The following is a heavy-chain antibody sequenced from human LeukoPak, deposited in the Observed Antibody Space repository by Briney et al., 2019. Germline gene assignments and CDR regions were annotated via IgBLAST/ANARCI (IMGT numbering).Heavy chain of an antibody. V-gene: IGHV4-39*01. J-gene: IGHJ4*02. CDR2: IYYSGST. D-gene: IGHD3-9*01. CDR3: ARHFSDYDILTGPIRYYFDY. CDR1: GGSVSSTSYY. Sequence: SETLSLTCTVSGGSVSSTSYYWGWIRQPPGKGLEWIGSIYYSGSTYYNPSLKSRVTISVDTSKNQFSLKLSSVTAADTAVYYCARHFSDYDILTGPIRYYFDYWGQGTLVTVSS.